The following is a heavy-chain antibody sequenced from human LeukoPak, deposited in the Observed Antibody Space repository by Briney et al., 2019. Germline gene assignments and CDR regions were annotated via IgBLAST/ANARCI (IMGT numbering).Heavy chain of an antibody. CDR2: IKQEGSEK. CDR3: ARGFELDY. CDR1: GFTFSSFW. V-gene: IGHV3-7*01. Sequence: PGGSLRLSCAASGFTFSSFWMSWVRRAPGKGLEWVANIKQEGSEKYYVGSVKGRFTISRDDARNSLYLQMNSLRAEDTAVYFCARGFELDYWGQGTLVTVSS. J-gene: IGHJ4*02.